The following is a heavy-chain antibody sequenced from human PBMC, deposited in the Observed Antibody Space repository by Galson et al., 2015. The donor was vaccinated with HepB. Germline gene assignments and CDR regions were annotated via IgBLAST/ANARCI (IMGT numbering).Heavy chain of an antibody. V-gene: IGHV4-34*01. CDR2: INHSGST. Sequence: ETLSLTCAVYGGSFSGYYWSWIRQPPGKGLEWIGEINHSGSTNYNPSLKSRVTISVDTSKNQFSLKLSSVTAADTAVYYCARGLRLGYSSSWHKAEYFQHWGQGTLVTVSS. J-gene: IGHJ1*01. CDR1: GGSFSGYY. D-gene: IGHD6-13*01. CDR3: ARGLRLGYSSSWHKAEYFQH.